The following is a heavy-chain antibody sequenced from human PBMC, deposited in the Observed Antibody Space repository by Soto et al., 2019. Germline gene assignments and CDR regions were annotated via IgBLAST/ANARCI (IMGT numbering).Heavy chain of an antibody. CDR1: GFSLSTSGVG. Sequence: SGPTLVNPTQTLTLTCTFSGFSLSTSGVGVGWIRQPPGKALEWLALIYWNDDKRYSPSLKSRLTITTDTSKNQVVLTMTNMDPVDTATYYCAHRLPIVGVTLDAFAIWGQGTMVTVSS. CDR2: IYWNDDK. D-gene: IGHD3-22*01. V-gene: IGHV2-5*01. CDR3: AHRLPIVGVTLDAFAI. J-gene: IGHJ3*02.